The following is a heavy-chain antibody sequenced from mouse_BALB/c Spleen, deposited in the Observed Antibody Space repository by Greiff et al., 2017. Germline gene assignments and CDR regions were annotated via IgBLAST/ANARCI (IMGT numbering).Heavy chain of an antibody. CDR2: ILPGSGST. Sequence: QVQLKQSGAELMKPGASVKISCKATGYTFSSYWIEWVKQRPGHGLEWIGEILPGSGSTNYNEKFKGKATFTADTSSNTAYMQLSSLTSEDSAVYYCARGGYAMDYWGQGTSVTVSS. J-gene: IGHJ4*01. V-gene: IGHV1-9*01. CDR3: ARGGYAMDY. CDR1: GYTFSSYW.